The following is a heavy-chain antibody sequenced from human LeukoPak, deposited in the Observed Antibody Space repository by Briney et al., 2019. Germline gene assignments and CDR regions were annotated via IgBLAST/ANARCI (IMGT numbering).Heavy chain of an antibody. Sequence: SETLSLTCTVSGGSISSSSYYWGWIRQPPGKGLEWIGSIYYSGSTYYNPSLKSRVTISVDTSKNQFSLKLSSVTAADTAVYYCARRYGGYPTPGFDYGGQEPWSPSPQ. CDR3: ARRYGGYPTPGFDY. V-gene: IGHV4-39*01. J-gene: IGHJ4*01. D-gene: IGHD5-12*01. CDR1: GGSISSSSYY. CDR2: IYYSGST.